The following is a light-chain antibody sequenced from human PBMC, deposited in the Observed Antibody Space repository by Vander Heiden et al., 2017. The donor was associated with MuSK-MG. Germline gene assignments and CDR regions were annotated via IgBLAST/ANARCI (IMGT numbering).Light chain of an antibody. V-gene: IGKV1-16*02. CDR1: EHISNY. J-gene: IGKJ4*01. Sequence: DIQMTQSPSSLSASVGDRVTITCRSSEHISNYVAWFQQKPGKAPKSLIYAASSLQSGVPSKFSSLQPEDFATYYCQQYNSYPLTSGGGTKVEIK. CDR2: AAS. CDR3: QQYNSYPLT.